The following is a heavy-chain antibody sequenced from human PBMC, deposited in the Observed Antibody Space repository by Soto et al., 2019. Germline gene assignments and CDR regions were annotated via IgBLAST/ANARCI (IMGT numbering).Heavy chain of an antibody. Sequence: QVQLVESGGGVVQPGRSLRLSCAASGFTFSSYAMHWVRQAPGKGLEWVAVISYDGSNKYYADSVKGRFTISRDNSKNTLYLQMNSLRAEDTAVYYCARDYEVYAIPGYWGQGTLVTVYS. CDR1: GFTFSSYA. CDR2: ISYDGSNK. CDR3: ARDYEVYAIPGY. J-gene: IGHJ4*02. V-gene: IGHV3-30-3*01. D-gene: IGHD2-8*01.